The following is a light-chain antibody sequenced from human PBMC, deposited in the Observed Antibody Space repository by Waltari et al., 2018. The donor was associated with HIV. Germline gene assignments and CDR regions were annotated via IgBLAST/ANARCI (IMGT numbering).Light chain of an antibody. CDR2: GNT. CDR1: SFNIGAGYD. J-gene: IGLJ3*02. V-gene: IGLV1-40*01. Sequence: QSVLTQPPSVSGAPGQTVTISCTGTSFNIGAGYDVPWYQQFPGTAPRLLIHGNTNRPSGVPDRFSGSKSDTSASLAITGLEAEDEADYYCQSYDRSLTGWVFGGGTKLTVL. CDR3: QSYDRSLTGWV.